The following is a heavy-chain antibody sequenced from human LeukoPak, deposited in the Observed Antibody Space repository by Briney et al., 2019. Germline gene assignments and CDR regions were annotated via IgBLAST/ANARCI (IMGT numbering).Heavy chain of an antibody. CDR1: GGSFSGYY. CDR2: INHSGST. J-gene: IGHJ4*02. Sequence: SSETLSLTCAVYGGSFSGYYWSWIRQPPGKGLEWIGEINHSGSTSYNPSLKSRVTISVDTSKNQFSLKLSSVTAADTAVYYCARGRDSSSWSGDYWGQGTLVTVSS. V-gene: IGHV4-34*01. D-gene: IGHD6-13*01. CDR3: ARGRDSSSWSGDY.